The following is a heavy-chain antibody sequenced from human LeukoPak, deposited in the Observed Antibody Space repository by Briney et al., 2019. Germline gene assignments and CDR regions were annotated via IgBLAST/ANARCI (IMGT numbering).Heavy chain of an antibody. V-gene: IGHV3-23*01. Sequence: GGSLRLSCAASGFTFSNYWMSWVRQAPGKGLEWVSAIRDTGGGTYYADSVKGRFTISRDNSKNTLNLQMNSLRAEDTAVYYCAKSIVVGRVFPGLDSWGQGTLVTVPS. D-gene: IGHD2-15*01. CDR3: AKSIVVGRVFPGLDS. CDR2: IRDTGGGT. J-gene: IGHJ4*02. CDR1: GFTFSNYW.